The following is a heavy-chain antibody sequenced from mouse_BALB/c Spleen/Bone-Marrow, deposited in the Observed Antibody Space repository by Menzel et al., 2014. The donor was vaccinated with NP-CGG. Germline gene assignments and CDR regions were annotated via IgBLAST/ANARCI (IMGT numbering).Heavy chain of an antibody. CDR3: ASYYGSSYDYFDY. CDR1: GFNIKDYY. V-gene: IGHV14-1*02. CDR2: IDPENGNT. D-gene: IGHD1-1*01. Sequence: VQLKESGAELVRPGALVKLSCKASGFNIKDYYMHWVKQRPEQGLEWIGWIDPENGNTIYYPKFQGKASITADTSSNTAYLQLSSLTSEDTAVYYCASYYGSSYDYFDYWGQGTTLTVSS. J-gene: IGHJ2*01.